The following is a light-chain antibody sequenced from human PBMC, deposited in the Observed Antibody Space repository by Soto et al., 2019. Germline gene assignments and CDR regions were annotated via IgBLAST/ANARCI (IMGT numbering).Light chain of an antibody. CDR1: QSISSSY. CDR3: QQYGSSPPEFT. CDR2: GAS. Sequence: EIVLTQSPGTLSLSPGERATLSCRASQSISSSYFAWYQQRPGQAPRLLLFGASYRAAVIPDRFSGSGSGTDFTLTISRLEPEDFAVYDCQQYGSSPPEFTFGPGTKVGSK. V-gene: IGKV3-20*01. J-gene: IGKJ3*01.